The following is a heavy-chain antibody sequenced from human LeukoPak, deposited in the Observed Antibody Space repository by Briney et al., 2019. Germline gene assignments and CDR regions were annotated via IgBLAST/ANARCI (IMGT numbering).Heavy chain of an antibody. Sequence: PGGSLRLSCAASGFTFSDYDMHWVRQATGKGLEWVSAIGTAGDTYYTGSVKGRFTISRDNSKNTLYLQMNSLRAEDTAVYYCAKDQAYYYGSGSYDWFDPWGQGTLVTVSS. D-gene: IGHD3-10*01. CDR1: GFTFSDYD. V-gene: IGHV3-13*01. CDR3: AKDQAYYYGSGSYDWFDP. J-gene: IGHJ5*02. CDR2: IGTAGDT.